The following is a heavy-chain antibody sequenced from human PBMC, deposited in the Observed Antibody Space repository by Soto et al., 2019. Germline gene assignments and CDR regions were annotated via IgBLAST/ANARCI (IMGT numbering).Heavy chain of an antibody. J-gene: IGHJ5*02. Sequence: VQLVESGGGLVQPGGSLRLSCAASGFTFSSYWMHWVRQAPGKGLVWVSRINSDGSSTSYADSVKGRFTISRDNAKNTLYLQMNSLRAEDTAVYYCARETTIFGVVGTSNWFDPWGQGTLVTVSS. CDR3: ARETTIFGVVGTSNWFDP. D-gene: IGHD3-3*01. CDR1: GFTFSSYW. CDR2: INSDGSST. V-gene: IGHV3-74*01.